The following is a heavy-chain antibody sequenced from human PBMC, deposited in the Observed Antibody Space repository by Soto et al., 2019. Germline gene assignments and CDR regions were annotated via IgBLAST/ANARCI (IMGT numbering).Heavy chain of an antibody. D-gene: IGHD3-22*01. CDR1: GFTFSDYY. V-gene: IGHV3-11*01. CDR2: ISSSDTII. J-gene: IGHJ4*02. Sequence: GGSLRLSCAASGFTFSDYYMSWIRQAPGKGLEWVSYISSSDTIISYADSVKGRFTFSRDNAKNSLYLQMNSLRAEDTAVYYCARDLGYYDSSGYFDYWGQGTLVTVSS. CDR3: ARDLGYYDSSGYFDY.